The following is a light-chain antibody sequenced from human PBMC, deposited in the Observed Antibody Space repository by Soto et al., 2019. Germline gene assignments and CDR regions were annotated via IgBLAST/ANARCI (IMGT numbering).Light chain of an antibody. Sequence: EIVLTQSPGTLSLSPGERATLSCRASQSVSSNYLAWYQQKPGQAPRPLIYGASSRATGIPDRFSGSGAGTDFTLTISRLESEDVAVDYCQQYGSSPWTFGQGTKVEIK. CDR2: GAS. CDR1: QSVSSNY. V-gene: IGKV3-20*01. J-gene: IGKJ1*01. CDR3: QQYGSSPWT.